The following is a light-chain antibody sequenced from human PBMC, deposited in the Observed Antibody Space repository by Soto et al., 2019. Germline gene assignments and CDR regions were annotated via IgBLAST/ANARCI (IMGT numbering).Light chain of an antibody. CDR1: SGHSNNI. Sequence: QPVLTQSSSASASLGSSVKLTCTLSSGHSNNIIAWHQQQPGKAPRYLMKLERSGSYTKGSGVPDRFSGSSSGSGRYLSSTNLQSYVGADYYCQTWGSNTHSPFGGGTKLTVL. CDR2: LERSGSY. V-gene: IGLV4-60*03. J-gene: IGLJ2*01. CDR3: QTWGSNTHSP.